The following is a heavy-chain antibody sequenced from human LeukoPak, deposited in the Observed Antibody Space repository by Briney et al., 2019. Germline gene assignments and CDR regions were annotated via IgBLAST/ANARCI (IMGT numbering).Heavy chain of an antibody. CDR1: GGSFSGYY. Sequence: PSETLSLTCAVYGGSFSGYYWSWIRQPPGKGLEWIGEINHSGSTNYNPSLKSRVTMSVDTSKNQFSLRLGSVTAADTAVYYCAREAIAAAGRSFDYWGPGTLVTVSS. D-gene: IGHD6-13*01. V-gene: IGHV4-34*01. CDR2: INHSGST. CDR3: AREAIAAAGRSFDY. J-gene: IGHJ4*02.